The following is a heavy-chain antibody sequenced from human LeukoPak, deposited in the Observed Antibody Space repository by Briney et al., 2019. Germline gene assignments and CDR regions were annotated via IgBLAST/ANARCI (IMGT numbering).Heavy chain of an antibody. CDR1: GGSIKSVSFY. Sequence: SETLSLTCTVSGGSIKSVSFYWSWFRQPAGRGLEWIGRIHTSGSTNYNPSLKSRVSISLDTSKKQFSLKLSSVTAADTAVYYCARDRSYFDGSSYPADWGQGSLVTVSS. D-gene: IGHD3-22*01. CDR3: ARDRSYFDGSSYPAD. J-gene: IGHJ4*02. CDR2: IHTSGST. V-gene: IGHV4-61*02.